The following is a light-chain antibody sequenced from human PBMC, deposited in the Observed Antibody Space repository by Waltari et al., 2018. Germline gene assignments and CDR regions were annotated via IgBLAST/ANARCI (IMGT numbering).Light chain of an antibody. Sequence: DIQMTQSPSSLSASVGDRVTITCRTSQSFSSYLNWYQQKPGKAPKLLIYAASNLRSGVPSRFRGSGSGTDSTLTINSLQPEDFATYYCQQSHSTPYTFGQGTKLEIK. CDR2: AAS. CDR3: QQSHSTPYT. J-gene: IGKJ2*01. V-gene: IGKV1-39*01. CDR1: QSFSSY.